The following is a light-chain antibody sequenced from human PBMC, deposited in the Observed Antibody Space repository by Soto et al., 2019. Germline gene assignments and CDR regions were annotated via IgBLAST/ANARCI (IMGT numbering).Light chain of an antibody. J-gene: IGLJ2*01. V-gene: IGLV1-51*01. CDR1: SSNIGNNF. CDR3: GAWGGGLSAVA. CDR2: DDN. Sequence: QSVLTQPPSVSAAPGQKVTISCSGSSSNIGNNFVSWYQQLPGTAPKLLIYDDNVRPSGVPDRFSGSKSGTSATLGITGLQTRDEADYYCGAWGGGLSAVAFGGGTKLTVL.